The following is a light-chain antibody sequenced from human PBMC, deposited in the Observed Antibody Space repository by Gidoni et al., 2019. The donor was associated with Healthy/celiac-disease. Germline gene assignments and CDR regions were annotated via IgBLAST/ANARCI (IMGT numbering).Light chain of an antibody. Sequence: DIQMTQSPSSRSASVGDRVTITCRASQTISNWLAWYQQKPGKAPKLLIYKASYLESGVPSRFSGRGSGTEFTLTISSLQPDDFATYYCQLYYTSSPYTFXXXTKLEIK. CDR3: QLYYTSSPYT. J-gene: IGKJ2*01. V-gene: IGKV1-5*03. CDR2: KAS. CDR1: QTISNW.